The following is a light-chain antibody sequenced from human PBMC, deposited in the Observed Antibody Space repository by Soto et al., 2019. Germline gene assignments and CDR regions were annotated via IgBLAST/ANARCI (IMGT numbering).Light chain of an antibody. CDR2: DAS. CDR3: RQYDDLPPT. V-gene: IGKV1-33*01. J-gene: IGKJ5*01. CDR1: QDISNF. Sequence: DIQMTKSPSSLSASVGDRVTITCQASQDISNFLNWYQQKPWKVLNLLIYDASNLETGVPSRFSGSGSGTDFTFTISSLQPEDIATYYCRQYDDLPPTFGQGTRLEIK.